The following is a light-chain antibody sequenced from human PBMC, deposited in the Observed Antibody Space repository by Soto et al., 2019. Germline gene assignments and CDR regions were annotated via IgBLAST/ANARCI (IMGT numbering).Light chain of an antibody. V-gene: IGKV3-11*01. CDR3: QQRSNWPIT. CDR2: DAS. CDR1: RSVSSY. J-gene: IGKJ5*01. Sequence: EIVLTHSPATLSLSPGESATLSCGATRSVSSYLAWYQQKPGQAPRLLIYDASSRPTDIPARFSGSGSGTDFTLTISSLETEDFALYYCQQRSNWPITFGQGTRLEIK.